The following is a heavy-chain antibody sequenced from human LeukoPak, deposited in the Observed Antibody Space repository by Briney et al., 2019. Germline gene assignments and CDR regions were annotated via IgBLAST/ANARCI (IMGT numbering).Heavy chain of an antibody. D-gene: IGHD5-12*01. J-gene: IGHJ4*02. CDR1: GGTFSSYA. CDR3: ARVGGYDTHFGY. CDR2: IIPIFGTA. V-gene: IGHV1-69*01. Sequence: SVKVSCKASGGTFSSYAISWVRQAPGQGLEWMRGIIPIFGTANYAQKFQGRVTITADESTSTAYMELSSLRSEDTAVYYCARVGGYDTHFGYWGQGTLVTVSS.